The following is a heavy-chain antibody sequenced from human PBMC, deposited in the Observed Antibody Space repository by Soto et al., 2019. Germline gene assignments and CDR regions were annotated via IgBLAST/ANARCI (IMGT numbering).Heavy chain of an antibody. CDR1: VFTFSSYW. CDR2: INSDGSST. V-gene: IGHV3-74*01. D-gene: IGHD5-12*01. Sequence: GGSLRLSCASSVFTFSSYWMHWVRQAPGKGLVWVSRINSDGSSTRYADSVKGRFTISRDNAKNTLYLQMNSLRAEDTAVYFCAKGYSGYDYAYWGQGSLVTVS. CDR3: AKGYSGYDYAY. J-gene: IGHJ4*02.